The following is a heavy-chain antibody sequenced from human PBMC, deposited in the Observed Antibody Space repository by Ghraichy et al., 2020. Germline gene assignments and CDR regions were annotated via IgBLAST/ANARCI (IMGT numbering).Heavy chain of an antibody. CDR3: ARWWGDYYYGMDV. Sequence: GSLRLSCAASGFTFSSYWMHWVRQAPGKGLVWVSRIKSDGSSTSYADSVKGRFTISRDNAKNTLYLQMNSLRDEDTAVYYCARWWGDYYYGMDVWGQGTTVTVSS. J-gene: IGHJ6*02. CDR2: IKSDGSST. CDR1: GFTFSSYW. V-gene: IGHV3-74*01. D-gene: IGHD2-15*01.